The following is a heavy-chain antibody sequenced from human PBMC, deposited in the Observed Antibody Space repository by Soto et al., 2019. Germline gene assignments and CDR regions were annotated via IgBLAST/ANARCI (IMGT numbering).Heavy chain of an antibody. CDR1: GFSLTSNDVG. D-gene: IGHD6-6*01. V-gene: IGHV2-5*02. Sequence: SGPTLVNPTQTLTLTCTFSGFSLTSNDVGVGWIRQPPGKALEWLALIYWDDDKRYSPSLKSRLTITKDTSKNQVDLRMTNMDPVDTATYYCAHSRYSRSSFDYWGQGTLVTVSS. CDR2: IYWDDDK. J-gene: IGHJ4*02. CDR3: AHSRYSRSSFDY.